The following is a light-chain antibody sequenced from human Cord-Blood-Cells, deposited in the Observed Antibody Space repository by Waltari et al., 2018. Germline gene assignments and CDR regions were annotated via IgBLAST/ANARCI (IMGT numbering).Light chain of an antibody. J-gene: IGKJ4*01. Sequence: EILMTQSPATLSVSPGERATPSCRASQSVSSNLAWYQQKPGQAPRLLIYGASTRATGIPARFSGSGSGTEFTLTISSLQSEDFAVYYCQQYNNWPLTFGGGTKVEIK. CDR3: QQYNNWPLT. CDR1: QSVSSN. CDR2: GAS. V-gene: IGKV3-15*01.